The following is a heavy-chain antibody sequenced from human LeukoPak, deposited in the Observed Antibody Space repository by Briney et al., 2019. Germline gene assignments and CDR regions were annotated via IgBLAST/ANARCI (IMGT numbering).Heavy chain of an antibody. CDR1: GFTFDDYA. D-gene: IGHD2-2*01. CDR3: AKDIGQLLQGCFDH. V-gene: IGHV3-9*03. J-gene: IGHJ5*02. CDR2: ISWNSGSI. Sequence: SLRLSCAASGFTFDDYAMHWVRQAPGKGLEWVSGISWNSGSIGYADSVKGRFTISRDNAKNSLYLQMNSLRAEDMALYYCAKDIGQLLQGCFDHWGQGTLVTVSS.